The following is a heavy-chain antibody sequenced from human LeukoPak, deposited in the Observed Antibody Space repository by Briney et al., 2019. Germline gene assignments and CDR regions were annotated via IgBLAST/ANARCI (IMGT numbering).Heavy chain of an antibody. CDR3: ARGQIYDSSGYYYEMTLGVDY. J-gene: IGHJ4*02. CDR2: ISSSGSTI. Sequence: GGSLRLSCAASGFTFSDYYMSWIRQAPGKGLEWVSYISSSGSTIYYADSVKGRFTISRDNAKNSLYLQMNSLRAEDTAVYYCARGQIYDSSGYYYEMTLGVDYWGQGTLVTVSS. D-gene: IGHD3-22*01. CDR1: GFTFSDYY. V-gene: IGHV3-11*01.